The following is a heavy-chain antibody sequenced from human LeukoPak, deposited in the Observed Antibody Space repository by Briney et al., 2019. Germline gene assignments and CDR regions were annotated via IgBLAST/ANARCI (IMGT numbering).Heavy chain of an antibody. CDR2: IYPGDSDT. CDR3: ASLRTYGDYALNY. J-gene: IGHJ4*02. D-gene: IGHD4-17*01. V-gene: IGHV5-51*01. CDR1: GYSFNSFW. Sequence: GESLKISCRGSGYSFNSFWIGWVRQMPGKGLEWMGIIYPGDSDTRYSPSFQGQVAISADKSISTAYLQWSSLKASDSAMYYCASLRTYGDYALNYWGQGTLVTVSS.